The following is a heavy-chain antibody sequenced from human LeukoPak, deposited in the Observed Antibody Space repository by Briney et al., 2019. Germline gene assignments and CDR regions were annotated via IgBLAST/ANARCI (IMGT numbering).Heavy chain of an antibody. CDR1: GFTVSSHY. CDR3: ARAPDSSGYYYISDY. Sequence: GGPLRLSCAASGFTVSSHYMSWVRQAPGKGLEWVSVTYSGGSTYYADSVKGRFTISRDNSKNTVYLQMNSLRAEDTAVYYCARAPDSSGYYYISDYWGQGTLVTVSS. D-gene: IGHD3-22*01. CDR2: TYSGGST. V-gene: IGHV3-53*01. J-gene: IGHJ4*02.